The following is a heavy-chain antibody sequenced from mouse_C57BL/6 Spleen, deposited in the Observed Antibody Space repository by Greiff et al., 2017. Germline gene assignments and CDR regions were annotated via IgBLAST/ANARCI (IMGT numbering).Heavy chain of an antibody. D-gene: IGHD2-4*01. CDR3: ARGYDYDEAWFAY. J-gene: IGHJ3*01. CDR2: IDPSDSYT. Sequence: VQLQQPGAELVKPGASVKLSCKASGYTFTSYWMQWVKQRPGQGLEWIGEIDPSDSYTNYNQKFKGKATLTVDTSSSTAYMQLSSLTSEDSAVYYCARGYDYDEAWFAYWGQGTLVTVSA. V-gene: IGHV1-50*01. CDR1: GYTFTSYW.